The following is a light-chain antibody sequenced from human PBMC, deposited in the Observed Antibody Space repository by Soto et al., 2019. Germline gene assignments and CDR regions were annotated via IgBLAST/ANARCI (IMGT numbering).Light chain of an antibody. CDR1: QATSSY. J-gene: IGKJ4*01. Sequence: DIPLTQSPSSLSASVGDRVTITCRASQATSSYLAWYQQKPGKAPEVLIYGISTLQSGVPSRFSGSGSGTEFTLTISNLQPEDFATYYCQQLNTYPLTFGGGTKVEIK. CDR2: GIS. V-gene: IGKV1-9*01. CDR3: QQLNTYPLT.